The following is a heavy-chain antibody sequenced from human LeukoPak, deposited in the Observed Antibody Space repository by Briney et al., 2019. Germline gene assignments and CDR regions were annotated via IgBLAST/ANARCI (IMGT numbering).Heavy chain of an antibody. CDR1: GFTFSSYA. CDR2: ISGSGDTT. D-gene: IGHD5-12*01. CDR3: VSGYDNTDFEF. Sequence: PGGSLRLSCAASGFTFSSYAMSWVRQAPGKGLEWASTISGSGDTTYYADSVKGRFTISRDNAKNTLHLQMNSLRVEDTAVYYCVSGYDNTDFEFWGQGTLVTVSS. V-gene: IGHV3-23*01. J-gene: IGHJ4*02.